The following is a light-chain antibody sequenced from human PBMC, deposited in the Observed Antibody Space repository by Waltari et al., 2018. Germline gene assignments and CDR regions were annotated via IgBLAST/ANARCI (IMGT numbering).Light chain of an antibody. V-gene: IGLV1-47*01. J-gene: IGLJ3*02. CDR3: AAWDDSLSGRV. Sequence: QSVLTQPPSASGTPGQRVTISCSGSSSNIGSNYVYWYQQFPGTAPKLLIYRNAQRPSGVPDRFSGSQSGTSASLAISGLRSEDEADYYCAAWDDSLSGRVFGGGTKLTVL. CDR2: RNA. CDR1: SSNIGSNY.